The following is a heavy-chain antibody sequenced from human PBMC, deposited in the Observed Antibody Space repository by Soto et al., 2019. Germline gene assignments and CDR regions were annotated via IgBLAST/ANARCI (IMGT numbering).Heavy chain of an antibody. Sequence: PSETLSLTCTVSGLSVDSGAFYWSWIRQNPGKGLEWIGYIYNTGTTFYNPSLKSRVTISVDTSKNQFSLKLSSVTAADTAVYYCARGLAYYYDSSGYYPLDAFDIWGQGTMVTVSS. CDR1: GLSVDSGAFY. V-gene: IGHV4-61*08. J-gene: IGHJ3*02. D-gene: IGHD3-22*01. CDR2: IYNTGTT. CDR3: ARGLAYYYDSSGYYPLDAFDI.